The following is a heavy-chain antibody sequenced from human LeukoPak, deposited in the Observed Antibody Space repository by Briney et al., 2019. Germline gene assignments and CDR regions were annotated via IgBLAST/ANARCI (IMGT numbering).Heavy chain of an antibody. CDR1: GFTFTNAW. D-gene: IGHD3-10*01. Sequence: PGGSLRLSCEASGFTFTNAWMNWVRQAPGMGLEWIGRIKGKTDGGAADYATPVKGRFTISRDDSKNILYLQMNSLTTEDSAVYFCVRGHFGDYYFDYWGQGTLVTVSS. CDR3: VRGHFGDYYFDY. CDR2: IKGKTDGGAA. J-gene: IGHJ4*02. V-gene: IGHV3-15*01.